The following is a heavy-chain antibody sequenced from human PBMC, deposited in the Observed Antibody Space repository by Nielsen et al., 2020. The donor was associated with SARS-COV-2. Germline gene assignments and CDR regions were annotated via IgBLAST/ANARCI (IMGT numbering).Heavy chain of an antibody. CDR2: ISSSSSYI. D-gene: IGHD6-19*01. J-gene: IGHJ4*02. Sequence: GESLKISCAASGFPFSSYEMNWVRQAPGKGLEWVSSISSSSSYIYYADSVKGRFTISRDNAKNSLYLQMNSLRAEDTAVYYCAKRSGYTSCWYGDYWGQGTLVTVSS. CDR3: AKRSGYTSCWYGDY. CDR1: GFPFSSYE. V-gene: IGHV3-21*04.